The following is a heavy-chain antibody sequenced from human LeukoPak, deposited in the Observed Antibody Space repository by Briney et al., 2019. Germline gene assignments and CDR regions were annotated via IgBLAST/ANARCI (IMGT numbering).Heavy chain of an antibody. Sequence: GGSLRLSCAASGFTFITYAMTWVRQAPGKGLEWVSAISGSGGSTYYADSVKGRFTISRDNSKNTLYLQMNSLRAEDTAVYYCAKSGRDGYNLYFDYWSRGTLVTDSS. CDR1: GFTFITYA. V-gene: IGHV3-23*01. CDR3: AKSGRDGYNLYFDY. D-gene: IGHD5-24*01. CDR2: ISGSGGST. J-gene: IGHJ4*02.